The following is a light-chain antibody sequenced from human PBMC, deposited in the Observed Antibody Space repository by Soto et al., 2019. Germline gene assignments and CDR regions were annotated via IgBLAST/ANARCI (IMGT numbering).Light chain of an antibody. J-gene: IGLJ1*01. V-gene: IGLV2-8*01. CDR2: EVS. CDR3: SSYAGSNNPYV. CDR1: SSDVGGYNY. Sequence: QSVLTQPPSASGSPGQSVTISCTGTSSDVGGYNYVSWYQQHPGKAPKLMTYEVSKRPSGVPDRFSGSKSGNTASLTVSGLQAEYEADHYCSSYAGSNNPYVLGTGTKVTVL.